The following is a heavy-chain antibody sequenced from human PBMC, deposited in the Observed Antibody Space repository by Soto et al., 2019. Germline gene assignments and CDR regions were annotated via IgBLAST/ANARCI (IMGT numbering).Heavy chain of an antibody. CDR1: GFTFSGHW. CDR2: INTDGGSS. J-gene: IGHJ3*02. Sequence: EVQLVESGGDLVQPGGSLRLSCAASGFTFSGHWMHWVRQVPGKGLEWVSRINTDGGSSAYADSVKGRFTISRENAKNTLYLQMKGLRAEDTAVYYCAREAGYCSRTSCYRRAFDTWGQGTTVTVSS. V-gene: IGHV3-74*03. D-gene: IGHD2-2*01. CDR3: AREAGYCSRTSCYRRAFDT.